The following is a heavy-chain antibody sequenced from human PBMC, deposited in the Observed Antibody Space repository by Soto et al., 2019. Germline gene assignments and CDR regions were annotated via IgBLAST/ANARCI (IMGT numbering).Heavy chain of an antibody. CDR3: ARGSVAARYNWLDP. J-gene: IGHJ5*02. CDR1: GGSISSYY. CDR2: IYYGGST. Sequence: SETLSLTCTVSGGSISSYYWSWIRQPPGKGLEWIGYIYYGGSTNSDPSLKSRVTMSVDTSKNQLSLKVSSVTAADTAVYYCARGSVAARYNWLDPWGQGTLVTVSS. V-gene: IGHV4-59*01. D-gene: IGHD6-19*01.